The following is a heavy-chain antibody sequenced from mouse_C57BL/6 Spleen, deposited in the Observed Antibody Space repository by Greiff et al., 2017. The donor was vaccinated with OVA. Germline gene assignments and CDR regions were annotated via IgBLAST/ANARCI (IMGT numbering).Heavy chain of an antibody. Sequence: VQLQQSGAELVKPGASVKISCKASGYAFSSSWMNWVKQRPGKGLEWIGQIYPGDGDTNYNGKFKGKATLTADKSSSTAYMQRSSLTSEDSAVYFCARWGYYGSSYGFDYWGQGTTLTVSS. CDR1: GYAFSSSW. CDR3: ARWGYYGSSYGFDY. V-gene: IGHV1-80*01. D-gene: IGHD1-1*01. CDR2: IYPGDGDT. J-gene: IGHJ2*01.